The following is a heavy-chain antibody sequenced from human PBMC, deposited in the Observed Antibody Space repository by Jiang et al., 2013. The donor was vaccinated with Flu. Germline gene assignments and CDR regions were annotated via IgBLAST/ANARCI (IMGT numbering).Heavy chain of an antibody. CDR3: AKDLWQQLVRSWDVDWFDP. J-gene: IGHJ5*02. CDR1: GFTFSSYA. CDR2: ISGSGGST. Sequence: VQLLESGGGLVQPGGSLRLSCAASGFTFSSYAMSWVRQAPGKGLEWVSAISGSGGSTYYADSVKGRFTISRDNSKNTLYLQMNSLRAEDTAVYYCAKDLWQQLVRSWDVDWFDPGAREPWSPSPQ. V-gene: IGHV3-23*01. D-gene: IGHD6-13*01.